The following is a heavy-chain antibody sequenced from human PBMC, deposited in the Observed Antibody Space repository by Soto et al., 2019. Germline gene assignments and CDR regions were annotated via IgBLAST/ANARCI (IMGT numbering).Heavy chain of an antibody. CDR3: ATSYDSGFDP. CDR2: ISPYNGNT. V-gene: IGHV1-18*04. D-gene: IGHD5-12*01. CDR1: GYAFSNYG. Sequence: QLQLVQSGAEVKKPGASVRVSCKASGYAFSNYGISWIRQAPGLGLEWMGWISPYNGNTDYAQSRQGRVTMTTDTSTNTAYMELRSLTSDDTAVYYCATSYDSGFDPWGQGTLVTVSS. J-gene: IGHJ5*02.